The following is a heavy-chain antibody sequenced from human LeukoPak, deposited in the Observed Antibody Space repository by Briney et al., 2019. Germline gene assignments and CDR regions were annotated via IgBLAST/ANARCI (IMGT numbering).Heavy chain of an antibody. Sequence: SETLSLTCAVYGGSFSGYYWSWIRQPPGKGLEWIGEINHSGSTNYNPSLKSRVTISVDTSKNQFSLKLSSVTAADTAVYYCARHEWGYSYGYRTPFDYWGQGTLVTVSS. CDR1: GGSFSGYY. J-gene: IGHJ4*02. V-gene: IGHV4-34*01. CDR2: INHSGST. D-gene: IGHD5-18*01. CDR3: ARHEWGYSYGYRTPFDY.